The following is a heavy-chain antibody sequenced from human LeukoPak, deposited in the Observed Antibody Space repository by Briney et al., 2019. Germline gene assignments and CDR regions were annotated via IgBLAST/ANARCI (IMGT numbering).Heavy chain of an antibody. CDR2: INPNSGDT. Sequence: ASVKVSCKASGYTFTGYYMHWVRQAPGQGLEWMGWINPNSGDTHYAQKFLGRVTMTGDTSIRTAYMELSRLRSDDTAEYFCVRNNYLDYWGQGTLVTVSS. D-gene: IGHD1/OR15-1a*01. CDR3: VRNNYLDY. J-gene: IGHJ4*02. CDR1: GYTFTGYY. V-gene: IGHV1-2*02.